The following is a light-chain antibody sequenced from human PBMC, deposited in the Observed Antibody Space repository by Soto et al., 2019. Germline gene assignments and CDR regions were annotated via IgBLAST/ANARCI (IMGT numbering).Light chain of an antibody. Sequence: EIVWTQSPGTLSLSPGQTATLSCRASQTVNSNYLAWCQHKPGQAPRLLIYGASRRATGIPDRFSGSGSGTDFTLTITRLEPEDFAVYFCQQYSGLPMTFGQGTRLEIK. CDR1: QTVNSNY. V-gene: IGKV3-20*01. CDR3: QQYSGLPMT. J-gene: IGKJ5*01. CDR2: GAS.